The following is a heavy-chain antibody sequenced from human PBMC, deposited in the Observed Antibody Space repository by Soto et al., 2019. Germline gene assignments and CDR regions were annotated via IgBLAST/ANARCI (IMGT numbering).Heavy chain of an antibody. V-gene: IGHV5-51*01. CDR3: ARRLQQVEAFDY. CDR2: IYPGDSDT. CDR1: GYSFTDYW. J-gene: IGHJ4*02. D-gene: IGHD6-13*01. Sequence: PGESLKISCKGSGYSFTDYWIGWVRQMPGKGLEWMGIIYPGDSDTRYNPSFQGQVTISADKSINTAYLQWSSLKASDTAMYYWARRLQQVEAFDYGGQGTRVTVSS.